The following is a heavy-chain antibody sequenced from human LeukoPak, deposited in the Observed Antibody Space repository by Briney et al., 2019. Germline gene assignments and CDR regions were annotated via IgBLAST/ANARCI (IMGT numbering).Heavy chain of an antibody. CDR1: GGSISSYY. CDR2: IYYSGST. Sequence: PSETLSLTCTVSGGSISSYYWSWIRQPPGKGLEWIGYIYYSGSTNYNPSLKSRVTISVDTSKNQFSLKLSSVTAADTAVYYCAREETRYFDWLGPLGPWGQGTLVTVSS. J-gene: IGHJ5*02. V-gene: IGHV4-59*01. CDR3: AREETRYFDWLGPLGP. D-gene: IGHD3-9*01.